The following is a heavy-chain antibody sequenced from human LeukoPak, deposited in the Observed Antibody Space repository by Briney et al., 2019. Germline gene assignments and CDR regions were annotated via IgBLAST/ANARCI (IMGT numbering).Heavy chain of an antibody. D-gene: IGHD3-10*01. CDR2: IYYSGST. J-gene: IGHJ6*02. V-gene: IGHV4-59*12. CDR1: GGSISSYY. CDR3: ARGMVQDQTTRRYYYGMDV. Sequence: SSETLSLTCTVSGGSISSYYWSWIRQPPGKGLEWIGYIYYSGSTNYNPSLKSRVTISVDTSKNQFSLKLSSVTAADTAVYYCARGMVQDQTTRRYYYGMDVWGQGTTVTVSS.